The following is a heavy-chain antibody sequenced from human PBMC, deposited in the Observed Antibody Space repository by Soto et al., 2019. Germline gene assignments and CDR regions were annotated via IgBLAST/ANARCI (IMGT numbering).Heavy chain of an antibody. CDR2: ISYDGSNK. CDR3: AKDRHDILTGYYDY. J-gene: IGHJ4*02. V-gene: IGHV3-30*18. D-gene: IGHD3-9*01. Sequence: LRLPCAASGFTFSSYGMHWVRQAPGKGLEWVAVISYDGSNKYYADSVKGRFTISRDNSKNTLYLQMNSLRAEDTAVYYCAKDRHDILTGYYDYWGQGTLVTAPQ. CDR1: GFTFSSYG.